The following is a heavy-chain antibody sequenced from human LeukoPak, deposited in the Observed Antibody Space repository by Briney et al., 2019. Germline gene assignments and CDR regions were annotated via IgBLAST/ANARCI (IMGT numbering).Heavy chain of an antibody. CDR2: INPNSGGT. CDR1: GYTFTGYY. V-gene: IGHV1-2*02. CDR3: ASAQIAAAGTLENDY. J-gene: IGHJ4*02. D-gene: IGHD6-13*01. Sequence: GASVKVSCKASGYTFTGYYMHWVRQAPGQGLEWMGWINPNSGGTNYAQKFQGRVTMTRDTSISTAYMELSRLRSDDTAVYYCASAQIAAAGTLENDYWGQGTLVTVSS.